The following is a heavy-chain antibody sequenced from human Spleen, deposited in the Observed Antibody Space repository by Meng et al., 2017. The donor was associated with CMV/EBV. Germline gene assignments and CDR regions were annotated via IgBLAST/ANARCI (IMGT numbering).Heavy chain of an antibody. CDR1: GSSGSYY. CDR2: IYYSGST. J-gene: IGHJ4*02. D-gene: IGHD3-22*01. CDR3: ARYYYDSSGYYRTRSFDY. V-gene: IGHV4-61*01. Sequence: GSSGSYYWSWIRQPPGKGLEWIAYIYYSGSTNYNPSLKSRVTISVDTSRNQFSLNLSSVTAADTAVYYCARYYYDSSGYYRTRSFDYWGQGTLVTVSS.